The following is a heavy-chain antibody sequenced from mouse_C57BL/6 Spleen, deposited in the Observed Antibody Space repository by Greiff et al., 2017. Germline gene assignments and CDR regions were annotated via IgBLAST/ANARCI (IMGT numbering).Heavy chain of an antibody. V-gene: IGHV1-81*01. CDR3: ARSRESDQGYYFDY. CDR1: GYTFTSYG. CDR2: IYPRSGNT. Sequence: QVQLQQPGAELVKPGASVKLSCKASGYTFTSYGISWVKQRTGQGLEWIGEIYPRSGNTYYNEKFKGKATLTADKSSSTAYMELRSLTSEDSAVYFCARSRESDQGYYFDYWGQGTTLTVSS. J-gene: IGHJ2*01.